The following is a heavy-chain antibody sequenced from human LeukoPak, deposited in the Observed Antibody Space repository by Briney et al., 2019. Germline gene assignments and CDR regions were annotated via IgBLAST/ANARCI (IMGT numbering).Heavy chain of an antibody. V-gene: IGHV4-4*07. CDR3: ARDAYYYDSSGYYYDY. Sequence: SETLSLTCTVSGGSISSYYWSWIRQPAGKGLEWIGRIYTSGSTNYNPSLKSRVTMSVDTSKNQFSLKLSSVTAADTAVYYCARDAYYYDSSGYYYDYWGQGTLVTVSS. D-gene: IGHD3-22*01. CDR1: GGSISSYY. CDR2: IYTSGST. J-gene: IGHJ4*02.